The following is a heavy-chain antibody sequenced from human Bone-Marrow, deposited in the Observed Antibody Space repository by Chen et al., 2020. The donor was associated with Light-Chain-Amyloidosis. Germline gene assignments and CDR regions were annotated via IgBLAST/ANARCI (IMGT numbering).Heavy chain of an antibody. D-gene: IGHD2-21*01. Sequence: VESGGGVVQPGRSLRLSCAASGFTFSSYAMYWVRQAPGKGLEWLAFISYDGSRVSYAGSLKGRFTISRDQSKRKLYLXXXXXXPEXXXLYYCARERDGRGLDYWGQGTLVSVST. CDR3: ARERDGRGLDY. V-gene: IGHV3-30*03. CDR1: GFTFSSYA. CDR2: ISYDGSRV. J-gene: IGHJ4*02.